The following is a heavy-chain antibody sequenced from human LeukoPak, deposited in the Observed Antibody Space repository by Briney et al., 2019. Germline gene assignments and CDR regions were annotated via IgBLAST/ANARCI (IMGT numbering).Heavy chain of an antibody. D-gene: IGHD3-9*01. Sequence: PGGSLRLSCAASGFTFSSYGMHWVRQAPGKGLEWVAVIWYVGSNKYYADSVKGRFTISRDNSKNTLYLQMNSLRAEDTAVYYCARDYDIFSYFDYWGQGTLVTVSS. CDR2: IWYVGSNK. J-gene: IGHJ4*02. CDR3: ARDYDIFSYFDY. CDR1: GFTFSSYG. V-gene: IGHV3-33*01.